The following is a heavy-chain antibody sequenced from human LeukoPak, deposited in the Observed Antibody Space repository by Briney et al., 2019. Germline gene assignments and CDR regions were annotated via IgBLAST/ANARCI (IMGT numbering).Heavy chain of an antibody. CDR1: GFTFSSYS. CDR3: ARVEYYYDSSGYFDY. D-gene: IGHD3-22*01. CDR2: ISSSSSTI. Sequence: GGSLRLSCAASGFTFSSYSMNWVRQAPGKGLEWVSYISSSSSTIYYADSVEGRFTISRDNAKNSLYLQMNSLRAEDTALYYCARVEYYYDSSGYFDYWGQGTLVTVSS. J-gene: IGHJ4*02. V-gene: IGHV3-48*01.